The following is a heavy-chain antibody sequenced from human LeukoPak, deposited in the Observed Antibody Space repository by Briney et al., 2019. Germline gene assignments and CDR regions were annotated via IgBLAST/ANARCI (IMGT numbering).Heavy chain of an antibody. Sequence: PGGSLRLSCAASGFTFSSYGMHWVRQAPGKGLEWVAVISYDGSNKYYADSVKGRFTISRDSSKNTLFLHMNTLRAEDTAIYYCAEDRTVGASYWYFDLWGRGTLVTVSS. D-gene: IGHD1-26*01. V-gene: IGHV3-30*18. CDR1: GFTFSSYG. CDR3: AEDRTVGASYWYFDL. J-gene: IGHJ2*01. CDR2: ISYDGSNK.